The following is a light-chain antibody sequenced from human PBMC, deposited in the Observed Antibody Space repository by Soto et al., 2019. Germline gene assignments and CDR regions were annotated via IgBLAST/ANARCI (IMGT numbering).Light chain of an antibody. CDR2: EVS. V-gene: IGLV2-14*01. CDR3: RSYTSSSTL. CDR1: SSDVGSYNY. Sequence: QSALTQPASVSGSPGQSITISCTGTSSDVGSYNYVSWYQQHPGKPPKLMIYEVSDRPSGLSSRFSGSKSGNTASLTISGLQTEDAADYYCRSYTSSSTLFGPGTKVNVL. J-gene: IGLJ1*01.